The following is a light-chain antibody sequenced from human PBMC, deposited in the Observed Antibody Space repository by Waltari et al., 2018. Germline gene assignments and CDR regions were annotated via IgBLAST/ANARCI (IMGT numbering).Light chain of an antibody. V-gene: IGLV2-8*01. CDR3: SSYAGSNNYV. Sequence: QSALTQPPSASGSPGQSVTIPCTGTSSDLGSYNYVSWYQQYPGKAPKFLIYEVTKRPTGVPDRFSGSKSGNTASLTVSGLQAEDEADYYCSSYAGSNNYVFGTGTKVTVL. J-gene: IGLJ1*01. CDR2: EVT. CDR1: SSDLGSYNY.